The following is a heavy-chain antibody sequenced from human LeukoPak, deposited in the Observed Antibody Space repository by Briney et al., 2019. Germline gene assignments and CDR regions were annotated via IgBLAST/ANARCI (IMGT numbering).Heavy chain of an antibody. Sequence: SETLSLTCTVSGGSISSYYWSWIRQPAGKGLEWIGRIYTSGSTNYNPSLKSRVTMSVDTSKNQFSLKLGSVTAADTAVYYCARVHRNYYDSSGYYYFDYWGQGTLVTVSS. V-gene: IGHV4-4*07. CDR3: ARVHRNYYDSSGYYYFDY. CDR2: IYTSGST. CDR1: GGSISSYY. D-gene: IGHD3-22*01. J-gene: IGHJ4*02.